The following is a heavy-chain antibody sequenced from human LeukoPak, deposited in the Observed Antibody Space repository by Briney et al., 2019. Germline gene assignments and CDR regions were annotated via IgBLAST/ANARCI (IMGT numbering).Heavy chain of an antibody. CDR2: INPNSGGT. CDR1: GYTFTDYY. J-gene: IGHJ4*02. CDR3: ARGRYRGETACSDFDS. Sequence: ASVKISCKASGYTFTDYYMHWVRQAPGPGLEWMGWINPNSGGTDYAQKFQGRVTLIRDTSISTAYMELSRLTSDGTAVYYCARGRYRGETACSDFDSWGQGTLVTVSS. D-gene: IGHD2-21*01. V-gene: IGHV1-2*02.